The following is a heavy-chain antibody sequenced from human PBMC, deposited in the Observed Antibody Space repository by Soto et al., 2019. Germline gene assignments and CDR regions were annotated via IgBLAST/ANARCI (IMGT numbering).Heavy chain of an antibody. Sequence: QVQLVQSGAEVKKPGASVKVSCKASGYTFTSYYMHWVRQAPGQGLEWMGIINPSGGSTSYAQKFQGRVTMTRDTSTSTVYKELSSLRSEDTAVYYCARRGEGYCISTSCSGVDVWGQGTTVTVSS. CDR1: GYTFTSYY. V-gene: IGHV1-46*01. D-gene: IGHD2-2*01. CDR2: INPSGGST. CDR3: ARRGEGYCISTSCSGVDV. J-gene: IGHJ6*02.